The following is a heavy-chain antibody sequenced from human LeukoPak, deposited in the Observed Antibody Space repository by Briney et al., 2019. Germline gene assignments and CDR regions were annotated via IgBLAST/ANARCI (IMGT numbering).Heavy chain of an antibody. CDR2: IIPIFGTA. CDR3: ASSYNGGYDLLGGGLFRWFDP. CDR1: GGTFSSYA. V-gene: IGHV1-69*05. J-gene: IGHJ5*02. D-gene: IGHD5-12*01. Sequence: SVKVSCKASGGTFSSYAISWVRQAPEQGLERMGGIIPIFGTANYAQKFQGRVTITTDESTSTAYMELSSLRSEDTAVYYCASSYNGGYDLLGGGLFRWFDPWGQGTLVTVSS.